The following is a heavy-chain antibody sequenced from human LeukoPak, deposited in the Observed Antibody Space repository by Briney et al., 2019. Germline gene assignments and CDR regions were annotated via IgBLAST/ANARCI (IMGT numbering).Heavy chain of an antibody. CDR1: GYTFTGYY. D-gene: IGHD2-2*02. CDR3: ARAPPATAIYFDY. Sequence: PWASVKVSCKASGYTFTGYYMHWVRQAPGQGLEWVGWINPNSGGTNYAQKFQGRVTMTRDTSISTAYMELSRLRSDDTAVYYCARAPPATAIYFDYWGQGTLVTVSS. V-gene: IGHV1-2*02. J-gene: IGHJ4*02. CDR2: INPNSGGT.